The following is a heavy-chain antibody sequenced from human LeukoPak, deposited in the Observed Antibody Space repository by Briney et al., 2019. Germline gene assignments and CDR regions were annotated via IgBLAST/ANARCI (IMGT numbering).Heavy chain of an antibody. CDR2: TYYRSKWYN. CDR3: ARGEAQWLVLYDAFDI. Sequence: SQTLSLTCAISGDSVSSNSAAWNWIRQSPSRGLEWLGRTYYRSKWYNDHAVSVKSRITINPDTSKNQFSLQLNSVTPEDTAVYYCARGEAQWLVLYDAFDIWGQGTMVTVSS. CDR1: GDSVSSNSAA. V-gene: IGHV6-1*01. D-gene: IGHD6-19*01. J-gene: IGHJ3*02.